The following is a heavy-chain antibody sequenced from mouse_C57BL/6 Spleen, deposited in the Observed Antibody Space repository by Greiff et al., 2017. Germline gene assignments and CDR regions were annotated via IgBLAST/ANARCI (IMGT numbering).Heavy chain of an antibody. V-gene: IGHV1-39*01. D-gene: IGHD1-1*01. CDR3: ARERYYGSSYGYFDY. CDR1: GYSFTDYN. J-gene: IGHJ2*01. CDR2: INPNYGTT. Sequence: VQLKESGPELVKPGASVKISCKASGYSFTDYNMNWVKQSNGKSLEWIGVINPNYGTTSYNQKFKGKATLTVDQSSSTAYMQLNSLTSEDSAVYYCARERYYGSSYGYFDYWGQGTTLTVSS.